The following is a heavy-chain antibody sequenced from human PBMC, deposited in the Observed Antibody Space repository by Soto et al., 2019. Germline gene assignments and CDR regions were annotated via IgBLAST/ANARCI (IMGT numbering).Heavy chain of an antibody. CDR2: ISAYNGNT. J-gene: IGHJ6*02. Sequence: ASVKVSCKASGYTFTSYGISWVRQAPGQGLEWMGWISAYNGNTNYAQKHQGRVTVTTDTSTSTAYMELRSLRSDDTAVYYCASDRTGYYYYYGMDVWGQGTTVTVSS. V-gene: IGHV1-18*01. CDR3: ASDRTGYYYYYGMDV. CDR1: GYTFTSYG.